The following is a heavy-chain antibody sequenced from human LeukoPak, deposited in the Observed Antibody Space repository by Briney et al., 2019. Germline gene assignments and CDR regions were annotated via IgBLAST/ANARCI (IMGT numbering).Heavy chain of an antibody. D-gene: IGHD3-22*01. J-gene: IGHJ3*02. V-gene: IGHV1-69*02. Sequence: SVKVSCKASGGTFSSYTISWVRQAPGQGREWMGRIIPILGIANYAQKFQGRVTITADKSTSTAYMELSSLRSEDTAVYYCARQNAYYYDSSGYPEHAFDIWGQGTMVTVSS. CDR3: ARQNAYYYDSSGYPEHAFDI. CDR2: IIPILGIA. CDR1: GGTFSSYT.